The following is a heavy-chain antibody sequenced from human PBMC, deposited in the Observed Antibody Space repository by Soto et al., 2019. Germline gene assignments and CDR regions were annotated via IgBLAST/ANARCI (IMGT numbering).Heavy chain of an antibody. J-gene: IGHJ3*02. CDR3: ARGTRWYYDFWSGSHHDAFDI. Sequence: ASVKVSCKASGYTFTGYYMHWVRQAPGQGLEWMGWINPNSGGTNYAQKFQGWVTMTRDTSISTAYMELSRLRSDDTAVYYCARGTRWYYDFWSGSHHDAFDIWGQGTMVTVSS. V-gene: IGHV1-2*04. CDR2: INPNSGGT. D-gene: IGHD3-3*01. CDR1: GYTFTGYY.